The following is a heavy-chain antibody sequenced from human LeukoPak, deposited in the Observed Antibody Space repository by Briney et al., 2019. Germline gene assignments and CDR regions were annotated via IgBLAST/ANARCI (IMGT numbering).Heavy chain of an antibody. CDR1: GYMFTDYY. D-gene: IGHD2-15*01. J-gene: IGHJ4*02. V-gene: IGHV1-2*02. CDR3: ARGGKYGCSGGSCYSDY. CDR2: IKAESGRT. Sequence: ASVKVSCKASGYMFTDYYLHWVRQAPGQGLEWMGWIKAESGRTHYAQKFQGGVTMTRDTSISTAYMELSRLRSDDTALYYCARGGKYGCSGGSCYSDYWGQGTLVTVSS.